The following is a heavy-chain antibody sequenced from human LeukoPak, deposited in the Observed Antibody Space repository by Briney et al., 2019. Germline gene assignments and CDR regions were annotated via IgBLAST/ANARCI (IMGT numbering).Heavy chain of an antibody. CDR1: GGSISSYY. CDR3: ARFGQLAIFDY. D-gene: IGHD6-6*01. Sequence: SETLSLTCTVSGGSISSYYWSWIRQPPGKGLEWIGYIYYSGSTNYNPSLKSRVTISVDTSKSQFSLKLSSVTAADTAVYYCARFGQLAIFDYWGQGTLVTVSS. J-gene: IGHJ4*02. CDR2: IYYSGST. V-gene: IGHV4-59*01.